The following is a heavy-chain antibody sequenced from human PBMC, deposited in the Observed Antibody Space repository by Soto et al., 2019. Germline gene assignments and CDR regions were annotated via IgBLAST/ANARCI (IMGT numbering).Heavy chain of an antibody. D-gene: IGHD2-2*01. CDR3: ARTSRAKVTTYYYYSGTAF. V-gene: IGHV1-3*01. CDR2: INAGKGNT. J-gene: IGHJ6*04. Sequence: QRLEWRGWINAGKGNTKYSQKFKGRVTITRDTSASTAYMELSSLRSEDTAVYYCARTSRAKVTTYYYYSGTAFLVKGTTVT.